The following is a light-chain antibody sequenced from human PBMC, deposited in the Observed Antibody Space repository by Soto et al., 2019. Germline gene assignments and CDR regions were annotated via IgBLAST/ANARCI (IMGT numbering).Light chain of an antibody. V-gene: IGLV2-23*02. CDR3: FSYTGIPASLFV. Sequence: QSALPQPASVSGSPGQSITISCTGTSRDIGTSNLVSWYQQYPGKAPKLMIYEVTKRPSGISSRFSGSKSGNTASLTISGLQPEDEADYYCFSYTGIPASLFVFGTGTKVTVL. CDR2: EVT. CDR1: SRDIGTSNL. J-gene: IGLJ1*01.